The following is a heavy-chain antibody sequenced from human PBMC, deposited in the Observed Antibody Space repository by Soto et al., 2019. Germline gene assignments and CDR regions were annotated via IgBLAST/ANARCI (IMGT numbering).Heavy chain of an antibody. V-gene: IGHV3-21*01. CDR2: ISSSSSYI. J-gene: IGHJ4*02. CDR3: ARGDDYIWGSYRPRSYFGY. Sequence: GGSLRLSCAASGFTFSSYSMNWVRQAPGKRLEWVSSISSSSSYIYYADSVKGRFTISRDNAKNSLYLQMNSLRAEDTAVYYCARGDDYIWGSYRPRSYFGYWGQGTLVTVSS. CDR1: GFTFSSYS. D-gene: IGHD3-16*02.